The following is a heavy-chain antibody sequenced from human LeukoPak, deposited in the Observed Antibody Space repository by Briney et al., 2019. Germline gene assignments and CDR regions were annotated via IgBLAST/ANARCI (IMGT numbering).Heavy chain of an antibody. J-gene: IGHJ4*02. CDR1: GFTFRTHG. CDR2: IWFDGSRT. Sequence: GGSLRLSCVVSGFTFRTHGMHWVRQAPGKGLEWVAFIWFDGSRTYYPDSVKGRFTISRDISKNTLFLQMNSLRAEDTAIYYCAKDRYNTAMVSFDYWGQGTLVTVSS. D-gene: IGHD5-18*01. V-gene: IGHV3-30*02. CDR3: AKDRYNTAMVSFDY.